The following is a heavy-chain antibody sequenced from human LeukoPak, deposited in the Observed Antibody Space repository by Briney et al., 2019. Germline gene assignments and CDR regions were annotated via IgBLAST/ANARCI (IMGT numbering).Heavy chain of an antibody. Sequence: GGSPRLSCAVSGFTFSNYGMNWVRQAPGKGLEWVSSISSSSSYIFYADSVKGRFTISRDNAKNSLYLQMNSLRAEDTAVYYCARDRGGNPRDYWGQGTLVTVSS. CDR2: ISSSSSYI. D-gene: IGHD4-23*01. V-gene: IGHV3-21*01. CDR3: ARDRGGNPRDY. J-gene: IGHJ4*02. CDR1: GFTFSNYG.